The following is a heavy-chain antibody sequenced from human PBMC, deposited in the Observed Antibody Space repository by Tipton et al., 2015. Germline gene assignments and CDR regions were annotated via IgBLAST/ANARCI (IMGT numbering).Heavy chain of an antibody. Sequence: QLVQSGAEVKKPGASVKVSCKASGYTFTDYHMHWVRQAPGQGLEWMAWINPYNGDTDCAQKFQGRVTMSRDTSTSTADLELSRLRSDDTAVYYCARVTSYYDSSTYYLDYWGQGTLVTVSS. D-gene: IGHD3-22*01. J-gene: IGHJ4*02. CDR3: ARVTSYYDSSTYYLDY. CDR1: GYTFTDYH. CDR2: INPYNGDT. V-gene: IGHV1-2*02.